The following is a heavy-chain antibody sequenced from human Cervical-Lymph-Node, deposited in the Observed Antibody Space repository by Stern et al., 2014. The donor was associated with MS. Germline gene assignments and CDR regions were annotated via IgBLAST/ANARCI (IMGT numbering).Heavy chain of an antibody. CDR1: GGTFSSYA. Sequence: VQLVQSGAEVKKPGASVKVSCKASGGTFSSYAISWVRQAPGQGLEWMGGIIPIFGATNYAQKFQGRVTITGDESTSTAYMELSSLRSEDTAVYYCARDPPYGGNSGFVVFLYWGQGTLVTVSS. J-gene: IGHJ4*02. CDR2: IIPIFGAT. V-gene: IGHV1-69*12. D-gene: IGHD4-23*01. CDR3: ARDPPYGGNSGFVVFLY.